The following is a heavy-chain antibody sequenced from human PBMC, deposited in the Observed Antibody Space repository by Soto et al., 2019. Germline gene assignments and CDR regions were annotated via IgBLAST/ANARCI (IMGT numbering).Heavy chain of an antibody. D-gene: IGHD3-22*01. Sequence: EVHLVESGGGLVQPGGPLRLSCVASGFTFSDYNMNWVRQAPGKGLEWVSFISGRSNTIYYADSVKGRFTISRDIAKNSLYRLMNSLRAEDTAVYYCTREGDGSGFFSDFWGQGALVTVSS. V-gene: IGHV3-48*01. J-gene: IGHJ4*02. CDR1: GFTFSDYN. CDR2: ISGRSNTI. CDR3: TREGDGSGFFSDF.